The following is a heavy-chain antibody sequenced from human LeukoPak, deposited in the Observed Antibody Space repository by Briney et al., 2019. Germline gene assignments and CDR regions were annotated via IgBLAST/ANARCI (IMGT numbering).Heavy chain of an antibody. D-gene: IGHD1-26*01. CDR2: ISDDGGNK. V-gene: IGHV3-30*18. J-gene: IGHJ4*02. Sequence: PGRSLRLSCAASGFTFSNYGMHWVRQAPGKGLEWVAVISDDGGNKYYADSVKGRFTISRDNSKNTLYLQMNSLRAEDTAVYYCAKGHKWELDDWGQGTLVTVSS. CDR1: GFTFSNYG. CDR3: AKGHKWELDD.